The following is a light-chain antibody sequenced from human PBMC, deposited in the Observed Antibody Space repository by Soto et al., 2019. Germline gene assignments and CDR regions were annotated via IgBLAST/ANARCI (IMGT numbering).Light chain of an antibody. CDR1: PSLLHITVETF. CDR3: QQHKSYPVT. Sequence: DVVLTQTPLSLSVAPGQPTSSSYKASPSLLHITVETFLFWYLQKPGQSPQLLIYEVSTRVSGVPDRFSGSGSGTEFTLTISSLQPDDFASYYCQQHKSYPVTFGGGTKVDI. J-gene: IGKJ4*01. CDR2: EVS. V-gene: IGKV2-29*03.